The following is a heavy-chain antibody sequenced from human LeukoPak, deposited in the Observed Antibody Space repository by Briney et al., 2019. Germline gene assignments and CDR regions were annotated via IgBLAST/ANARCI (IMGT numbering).Heavy chain of an antibody. CDR2: ISSSSSYI. D-gene: IGHD1-26*01. V-gene: IGHV3-21*01. Sequence: GGSLRLSCAASGFTFSRFSMNWVRQAPGKGLEWVSSISSSSSYIYYADSVKGRFTISRDNAKNSLYLQMNSLRAEDTAVYYCARDVKPEIIVGATDAFDIWGQGTMVTVSS. J-gene: IGHJ3*02. CDR3: ARDVKPEIIVGATDAFDI. CDR1: GFTFSRFS.